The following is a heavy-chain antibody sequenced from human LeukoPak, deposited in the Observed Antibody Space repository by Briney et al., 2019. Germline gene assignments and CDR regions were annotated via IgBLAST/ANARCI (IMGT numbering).Heavy chain of an antibody. V-gene: IGHV3-21*01. CDR2: ISSSSSYI. Sequence: GGSLRLSCAASGFTFSSYSMNWVRQAPGKGLEWVSSISSSSSYIYYADSVKGRFTISRDNAKNSLYLQMNSLRAEDTAVYYCARDLEVVVAAPDVWGKGTTVTVSS. CDR3: ARDLEVVVAAPDV. J-gene: IGHJ6*04. D-gene: IGHD2-15*01. CDR1: GFTFSSYS.